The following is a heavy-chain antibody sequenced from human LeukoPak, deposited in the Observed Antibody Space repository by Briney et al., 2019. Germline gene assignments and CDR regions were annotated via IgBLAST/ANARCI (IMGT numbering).Heavy chain of an antibody. CDR1: GYTFTGYY. V-gene: IGHV1-2*02. J-gene: IGHJ5*02. CDR2: INPNSGGT. CDR3: ARDYYDSGGYYSVNWFDP. D-gene: IGHD3-22*01. Sequence: ASVKASCKASGYTFTGYYMHWVRQAPGQGLEWMGWINPNSGGTNYAQKFQGRVTMTRDTSISTAYMELSRLRSDDTAVYYCARDYYDSGGYYSVNWFDPWGQGTLVTVSS.